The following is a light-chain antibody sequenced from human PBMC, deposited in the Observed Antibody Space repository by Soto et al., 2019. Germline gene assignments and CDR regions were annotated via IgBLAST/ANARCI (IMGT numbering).Light chain of an antibody. J-gene: IGLJ1*01. V-gene: IGLV2-8*01. CDR2: EVS. CDR3: SSHAGSNNYV. CDR1: SSDVGGYPY. Sequence: QSALTQPPSGSGSPGQSVTISCTETSSDVGGYPYVSWYQQHPGKAPKLMTYEVSKRPSGVPDRFSGSKSGNTASLTVSGLQAEDEADYYCSSHAGSNNYVFGTGTKVTVL.